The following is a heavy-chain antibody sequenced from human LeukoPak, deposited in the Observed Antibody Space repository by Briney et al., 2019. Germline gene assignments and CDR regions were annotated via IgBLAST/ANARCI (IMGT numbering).Heavy chain of an antibody. V-gene: IGHV2-5*02. CDR1: GFSVSTSGVG. CDR2: IFWDDDK. D-gene: IGHD6-25*01. CDR3: AHTISGVGSFDY. Sequence: SGPTLLKPTQTLTLTCSLSGFSVSTSGVGMGWIRQPPGKALEWLALIFWDDDKRYSPSLKSRLTITKDTSKNQVVLTVTNMGPVDTSTYYCAHTISGVGSFDYWGQGTLVTVSS. J-gene: IGHJ4*02.